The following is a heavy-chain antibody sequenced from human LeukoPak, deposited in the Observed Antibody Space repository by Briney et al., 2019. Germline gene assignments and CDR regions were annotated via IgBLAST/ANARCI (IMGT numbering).Heavy chain of an antibody. J-gene: IGHJ3*02. CDR3: ARDTYGSGTSPNI. CDR1: GYSFTTFD. D-gene: IGHD3-10*01. V-gene: IGHV1-46*01. CDR2: INPSGGTT. Sequence: GASLKVSCKASGYSFTTFDMHWVRQAPGQGLEWVGTINPSGGTTTYAQKFQGRVTMTSDTSTSAVYVEVSSLRSEDTAVYYCARDTYGSGTSPNIWGQGTMVTVSS.